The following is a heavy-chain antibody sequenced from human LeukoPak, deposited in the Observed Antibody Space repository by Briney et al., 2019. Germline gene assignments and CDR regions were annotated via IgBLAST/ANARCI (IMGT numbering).Heavy chain of an antibody. Sequence: GGSLRLSCAASGFTFSSYSMNWVRQAPGKGLEWVSSISSSSSYIYYADSVKGRFTISRDNAKNSLYLQMNSLRAEDTAVYFCARENGYCSGSDCYSYFDSWGQGTLVTVSS. CDR2: ISSSSSYI. V-gene: IGHV3-21*01. CDR1: GFTFSSYS. D-gene: IGHD2-15*01. CDR3: ARENGYCSGSDCYSYFDS. J-gene: IGHJ4*02.